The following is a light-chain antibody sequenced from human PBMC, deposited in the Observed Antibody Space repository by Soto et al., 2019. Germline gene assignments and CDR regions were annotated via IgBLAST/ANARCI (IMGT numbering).Light chain of an antibody. CDR2: SAS. V-gene: IGKV1-39*01. CDR3: QQGYNTPYT. CDR1: PSITSY. Sequence: DLQMTQSPSSLSASVGDRVTITCRASPSITSYLNWYQQKPGKAPKLLIYSASSLQSGVPSRFSGSGSGTDFTLTISSLQPEDFATYYCQQGYNTPYTFGQGTNLEIK. J-gene: IGKJ2*01.